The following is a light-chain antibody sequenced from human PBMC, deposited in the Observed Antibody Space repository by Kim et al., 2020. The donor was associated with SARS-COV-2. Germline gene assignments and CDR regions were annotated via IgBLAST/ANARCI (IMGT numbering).Light chain of an antibody. CDR3: SSYTSSSTYV. Sequence: GQSITISCTGTSSDVGGYNYVSWYQQHPGKAPKLMIYDVSNRPSGVSNRFSGSKSGNTPSLTISGLQAEDEADYYCSSYTSSSTYVFGTGTKVTVL. CDR2: DVS. V-gene: IGLV2-14*03. CDR1: SSDVGGYNY. J-gene: IGLJ1*01.